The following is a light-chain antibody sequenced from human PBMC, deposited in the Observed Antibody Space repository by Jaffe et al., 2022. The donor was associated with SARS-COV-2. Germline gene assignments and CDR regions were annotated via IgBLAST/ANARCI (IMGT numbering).Light chain of an antibody. J-gene: IGKJ1*01. CDR2: SAS. Sequence: DIQMTQSPSSLSASVGDRVTITCRASQSINTYLNWYQQKPGKAPKLLIYSASSLQSGVPSRFSGSGSGTDFTLTISSLQPEDFTTYYCQQNYRTRWTFGQGTKLEIK. CDR3: QQNYRTRWT. V-gene: IGKV1-39*01. CDR1: QSINTY.